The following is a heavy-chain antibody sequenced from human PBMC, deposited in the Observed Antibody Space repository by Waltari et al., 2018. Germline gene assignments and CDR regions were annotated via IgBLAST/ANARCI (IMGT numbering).Heavy chain of an antibody. D-gene: IGHD6-13*01. V-gene: IGHV3-21*01. J-gene: IGHJ4*02. Sequence: DVQLVESGGGLVKPGGSLRLSCAASGFTFSSYSMHWVGQAPGKGVEWDASISSGGTYISYTYSVKGRFTISRGSVTDSLYLQMNSLRVEDTATYFCVRGTSWRYYFDTWGQGTLVAVSS. CDR1: GFTFSSYS. CDR3: VRGTSWRYYFDT. CDR2: ISSGGTYI.